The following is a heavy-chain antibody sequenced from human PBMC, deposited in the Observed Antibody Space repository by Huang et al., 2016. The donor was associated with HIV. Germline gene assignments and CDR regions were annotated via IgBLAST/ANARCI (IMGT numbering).Heavy chain of an antibody. CDR3: ARGQLGSYGDYDVLY. Sequence: QVQLVQSGAEVKTPGSSVKVSCKASGGTFSKYAISWVRQAPGQGLEWMGGIIPMLGTPNYARKFQGRVTITADDSTSKTYVEVSSLRSEDTALYYCARGQLGSYGDYDVLYWGQGTLVTVSS. D-gene: IGHD4-17*01. CDR1: GGTFSKYA. J-gene: IGHJ4*02. CDR2: IIPMLGTP. V-gene: IGHV1-69*13.